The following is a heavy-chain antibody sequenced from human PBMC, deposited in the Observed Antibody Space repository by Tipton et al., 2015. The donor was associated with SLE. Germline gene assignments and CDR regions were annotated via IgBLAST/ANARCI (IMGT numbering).Heavy chain of an antibody. CDR3: ARTIAVEVGDYFDY. V-gene: IGHV1-18*01. J-gene: IGHJ4*02. D-gene: IGHD6-19*01. Sequence: QVQLVQSGAEVKKPGESLKISCKGSGYSFTRYGISWVRQAPGQGLEWMGWISAFHGNTNYAQKLQGRVTMTTDTSTSTAYMELRSLRSDDTAVYYCARTIAVEVGDYFDYWGQGTLVTVSS. CDR1: GYSFTRYG. CDR2: ISAFHGNT.